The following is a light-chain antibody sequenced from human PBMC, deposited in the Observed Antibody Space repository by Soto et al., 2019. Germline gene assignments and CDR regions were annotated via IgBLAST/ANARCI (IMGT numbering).Light chain of an antibody. CDR2: EVS. V-gene: IGLV2-14*03. CDR1: SSDVDGYNY. Sequence: QSALTQPASVSGSPGQSITISCTATSSDVDGYNYVSWYQQHPGKAPKLMIYEVSNRPSGVSNRFSGSKSGNTASLTISGLQAEDEADYYCNSYTSSSTLVFGGGTKVTVL. CDR3: NSYTSSSTLV. J-gene: IGLJ2*01.